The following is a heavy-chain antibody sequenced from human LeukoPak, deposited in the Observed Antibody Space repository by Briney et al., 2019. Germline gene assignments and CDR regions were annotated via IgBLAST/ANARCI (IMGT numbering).Heavy chain of an antibody. CDR2: ISGSGGST. V-gene: IGHV3-23*01. D-gene: IGHD3-22*01. J-gene: IGHJ4*02. Sequence: GGSLRLSCAASGFTFSSYAMSWVRQAPGKGLEWVSAISGSGGSTYYADSVKGRLTISRDNAKNSLYLQMNSLRAEDTAVYYCARDPVYYDSSGFDYWGQGTLVSVSS. CDR3: ARDPVYYDSSGFDY. CDR1: GFTFSSYA.